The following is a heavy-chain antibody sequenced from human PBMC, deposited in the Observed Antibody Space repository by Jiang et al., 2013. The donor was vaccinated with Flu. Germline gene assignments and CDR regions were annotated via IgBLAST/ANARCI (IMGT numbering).Heavy chain of an antibody. Sequence: LVKPSETLSLTCTVSGGSISSYYWSWIRQPPGKGLEWIGYIYYSGSTNYNPSLKSRVTISVDTSKNQFSLKLSSVTAADTAVYYCAGGPFDFSSLDYWGQGTLVTVSS. D-gene: IGHD3-9*01. CDR3: AGGPFDFSSLDY. V-gene: IGHV4-59*01. CDR1: GGSISSYY. CDR2: IYYSGST. J-gene: IGHJ4*02.